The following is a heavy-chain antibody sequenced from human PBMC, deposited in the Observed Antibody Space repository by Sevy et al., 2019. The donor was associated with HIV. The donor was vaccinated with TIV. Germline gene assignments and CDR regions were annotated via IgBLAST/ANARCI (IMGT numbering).Heavy chain of an antibody. Sequence: GGSLRLSCTASGFTFSSYEMNWVRQAPGKGLEWVSYITNSGSSIYYSDSVRGRFTVSRDNAKNSLYLKMKSLRAEDTAVYYCARDLPPSATTVAHFDYWGRGTLVTVSS. CDR2: ITNSGSSI. CDR3: ARDLPPSATTVAHFDY. D-gene: IGHD4-17*01. J-gene: IGHJ4*02. CDR1: GFTFSSYE. V-gene: IGHV3-48*03.